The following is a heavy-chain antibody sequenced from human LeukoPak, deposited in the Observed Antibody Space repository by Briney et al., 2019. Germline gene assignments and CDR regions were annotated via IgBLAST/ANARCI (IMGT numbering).Heavy chain of an antibody. J-gene: IGHJ6*02. CDR3: AKDAPPSMVRGELYYYYYGMDV. Sequence: GGSLRLSCAASGFTFSSYAMSWVRQAPGKGLEWVSAISGSGGSTYYADSVKGRFTISRDNSKNTLCLQMNSLRAEDTAVYYCAKDAPPSMVRGELYYYYYGMDVWGQGTTVTVSS. D-gene: IGHD3-10*01. CDR2: ISGSGGST. V-gene: IGHV3-23*01. CDR1: GFTFSSYA.